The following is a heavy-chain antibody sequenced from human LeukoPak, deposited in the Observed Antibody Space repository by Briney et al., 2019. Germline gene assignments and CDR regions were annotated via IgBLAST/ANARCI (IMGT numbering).Heavy chain of an antibody. CDR2: IYYSGST. CDR3: ARGAPSDY. J-gene: IGHJ4*02. V-gene: IGHV4-59*01. CDR1: GGSISSYY. Sequence: SETLSLTCTVSGGSISSYYWSWIRQPPGKGLEWIGYIYYSGSTNYNPSLKSRVTISVDTSKNQFSLKLSSVTAADTAVYYCARGAPSDYWGQGTLVTVSS.